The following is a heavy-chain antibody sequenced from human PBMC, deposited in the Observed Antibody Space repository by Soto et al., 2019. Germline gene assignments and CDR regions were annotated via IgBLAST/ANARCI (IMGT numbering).Heavy chain of an antibody. D-gene: IGHD3-16*02. CDR1: GGSISSYY. J-gene: IGHJ6*03. CDR3: ARGDGSGSYRWVLHYYYMDV. CDR2: IYYSGST. V-gene: IGHV4-59*01. Sequence: PSETLSLTCTVSGGSISSYYWSWIRQPPGKGLEWIGYIYYSGSTNYNPSLKSRVTISVDTSKNQFSLKLSSVTAADTAVYYWARGDGSGSYRWVLHYYYMDVWGKGTTVTVSS.